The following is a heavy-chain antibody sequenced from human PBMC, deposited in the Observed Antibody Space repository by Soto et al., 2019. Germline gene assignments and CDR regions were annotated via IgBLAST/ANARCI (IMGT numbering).Heavy chain of an antibody. CDR1: GYTLTELS. CDR3: ATEGYYDSRVARSAFDP. CDR2: FDPEDGET. D-gene: IGHD3-22*01. Sequence: GASVKVSCKFSGYTLTELSMHWVRQAPGKGLEWMGGFDPEDGETIYAQKFQGRVTMTEDTSTDTAYMELSSLRSEDTAVYYCATEGYYDSRVARSAFDPWGQGTLVTVSS. J-gene: IGHJ5*02. V-gene: IGHV1-24*01.